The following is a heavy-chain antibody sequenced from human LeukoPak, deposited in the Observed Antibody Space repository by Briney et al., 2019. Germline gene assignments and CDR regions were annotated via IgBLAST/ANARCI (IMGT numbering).Heavy chain of an antibody. V-gene: IGHV3-48*04. CDR1: GLTLSNYG. CDR2: ISASGRTT. CDR3: ARDLEEG. Sequence: GGSLRLSCLASGLTLSNYGMNWVRQAPGEGLEWLSYISASGRTTYYADSVKGRFSMSRDNANNSVFLEMNSLRVDDTALYYCARDLEEGWGQGTLVTVSS. J-gene: IGHJ4*02.